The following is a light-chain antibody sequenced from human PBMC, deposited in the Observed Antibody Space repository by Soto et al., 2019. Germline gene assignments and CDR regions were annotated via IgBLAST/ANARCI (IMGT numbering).Light chain of an antibody. CDR3: LQDYSFPPT. Sequence: ALQMAQSPSSLSASVGDTVTITCRTSQAIKNGLGWYQQKPGDAPKLLIFAASTLQSGVTSRFSGSGSGADFTHTITSRQPEDFAAYYCLQDYSFPPTFGQGTKVEL. CDR2: AAS. V-gene: IGKV1-6*01. CDR1: QAIKNG. J-gene: IGKJ1*01.